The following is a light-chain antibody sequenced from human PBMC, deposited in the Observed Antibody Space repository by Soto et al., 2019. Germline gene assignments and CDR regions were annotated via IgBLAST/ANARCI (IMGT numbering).Light chain of an antibody. J-gene: IGKJ1*01. Sequence: IYKDQCAGSLSRSVWYTYNITSHASQDISNYLNWYQQKPGKAPKLLIYDASSLESGVPSRFSGRGSGTEFTLTFSHLQSDAFATYYGQRYTSYSTFRQGTKVDIK. CDR3: QRYTSYST. CDR1: QDISNY. V-gene: IGKV1-16*01. CDR2: DAS.